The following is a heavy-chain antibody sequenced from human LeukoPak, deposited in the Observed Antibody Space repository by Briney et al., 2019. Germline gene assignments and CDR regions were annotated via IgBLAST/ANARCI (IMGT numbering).Heavy chain of an antibody. CDR3: AKAGGWFGELLQTSADNWFDP. V-gene: IGHV3-23*01. J-gene: IGHJ5*02. D-gene: IGHD3-10*01. CDR1: GFTFSNYA. Sequence: GGSLRLSCAASGFTFSNYATSWVRQAPGKGLEWVSVISGSGGSTYYADSVEGRFTISRDNPKNTLYLQMNSLRAEDTAVYYCAKAGGWFGELLQTSADNWFDPWGQGTLVTVSS. CDR2: ISGSGGST.